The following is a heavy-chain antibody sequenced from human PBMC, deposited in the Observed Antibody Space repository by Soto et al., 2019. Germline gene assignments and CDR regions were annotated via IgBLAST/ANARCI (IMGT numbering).Heavy chain of an antibody. V-gene: IGHV4-4*07. D-gene: IGHD5-12*01. Sequence: QLQESGPGLVKPSETLSLTCTVSGASISSYYWSWIRQPAGKGLEWIGRIYTNMNTNYNPSLMSRVTMSVDTSKNQFSLRISSVTAADTAVYYCVRGWGGYGGYDLWDYFDYWGQGILVTVSS. CDR3: VRGWGGYGGYDLWDYFDY. CDR2: IYTNMNT. CDR1: GASISSYY. J-gene: IGHJ4*02.